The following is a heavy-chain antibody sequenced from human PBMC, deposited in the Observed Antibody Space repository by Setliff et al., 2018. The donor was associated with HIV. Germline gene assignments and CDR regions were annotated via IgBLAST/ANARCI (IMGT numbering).Heavy chain of an antibody. J-gene: IGHJ4*02. CDR3: ARDRGVIATHPFDY. D-gene: IGHD6-13*01. Sequence: SVKVSCKVSGYTLTELSMHWVRQAPGQGLEWMGRIIPILGIANYAQKFQGRVTITADKSTSTAYMELSSLRSEDTAVYYCARDRGVIATHPFDYWGQGTLVTVSS. V-gene: IGHV1-69*04. CDR2: IIPILGIA. CDR1: GYTLTELS.